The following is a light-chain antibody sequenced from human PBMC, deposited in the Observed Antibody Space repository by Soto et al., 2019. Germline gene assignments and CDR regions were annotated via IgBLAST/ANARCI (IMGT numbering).Light chain of an antibody. Sequence: SSLTKPASVSGSPGQSITISCTGTSTDIGTYSRVSWYLQYPGKAPKLMIYDVTKRPSGVYNRCSGSRSGSTASLTISGLQAEDEANYFCCSYAAYIKWKFGGGTKVTVL. CDR3: CSYAAYIKWK. V-gene: IGLV2-23*02. CDR2: DVT. J-gene: IGLJ3*02. CDR1: STDIGTYSR.